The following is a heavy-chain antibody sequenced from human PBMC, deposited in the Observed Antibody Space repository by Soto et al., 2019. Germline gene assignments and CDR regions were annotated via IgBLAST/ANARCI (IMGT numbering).Heavy chain of an antibody. CDR1: GDSISSADYY. CDR2: IFYSGTT. CDR3: ARDLWVEPELYYYGMDV. V-gene: IGHV4-30-4*01. J-gene: IGHJ6*02. D-gene: IGHD1-1*01. Sequence: SETLSLTCTVSGDSISSADYYWSWIRQTPGKGLEWIGHIFYSGTTYYNPSLKSRLTISVDTSKNHFSLRLTSVTAADTAAYYCARDLWVEPELYYYGMDVWGQGTTVTVSS.